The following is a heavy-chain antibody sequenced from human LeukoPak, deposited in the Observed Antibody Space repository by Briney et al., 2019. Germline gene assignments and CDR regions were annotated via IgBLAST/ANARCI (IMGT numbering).Heavy chain of an antibody. V-gene: IGHV3-30*18. D-gene: IGHD6-13*01. CDR2: ISYDGSNK. J-gene: IGHJ4*02. CDR3: AKATRPIDSSSWYLDFDY. CDR1: GFTFSSYG. Sequence: PGGSLRLSCAASGFTFSSYGMHWVRQAPGKGLEWVAVISYDGSNKYYADSVKGRFTISRDNSKNTLYLQMNSLRAEDTAVYYCAKATRPIDSSSWYLDFDYWGQGALVTVSS.